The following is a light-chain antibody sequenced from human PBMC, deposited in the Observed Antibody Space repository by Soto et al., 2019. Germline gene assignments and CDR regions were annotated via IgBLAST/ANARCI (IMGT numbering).Light chain of an antibody. V-gene: IGKV3-15*01. CDR1: QSVSSN. CDR3: QQYYNWWT. Sequence: EIVMTQSPATLSVSPGERATLSCRASQSVSSNLAWYQQKPGQAPRLLIYGASSRATGIAARFSGSGSGTDFTLTITRVEPEDFAVYHCQQYYNWWTFGQGTKVDIK. CDR2: GAS. J-gene: IGKJ1*01.